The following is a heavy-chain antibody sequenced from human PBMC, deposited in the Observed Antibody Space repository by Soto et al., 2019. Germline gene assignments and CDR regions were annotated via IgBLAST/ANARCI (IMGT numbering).Heavy chain of an antibody. CDR2: MNPNSGKA. CDR1: GYTFTSYD. V-gene: IGHV1-8*01. D-gene: IGHD3-10*01. Sequence: ASVKVSCKASGYTFTSYDISWVRQATGQGLEWMGWMNPNSGKAGYAQKFQGRVTMTTNTSISTAYMELSSLRSEDTAVYYCASRLWFGELLYADYYYSGMDVWGQGTTVTVSS. CDR3: ASRLWFGELLYADYYYSGMDV. J-gene: IGHJ6*02.